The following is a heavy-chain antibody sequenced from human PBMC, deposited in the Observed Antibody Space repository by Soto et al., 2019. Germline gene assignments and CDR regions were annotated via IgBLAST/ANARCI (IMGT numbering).Heavy chain of an antibody. V-gene: IGHV4-34*01. CDR3: ARGGGVVPAATTFNWFDP. D-gene: IGHD2-2*01. Sequence: QVQLQQWGAGLLKPSETLSLTCAVYGGSFSGYYWSWIRQPPGKGLEWIGEINHSGSNNYNPSLKSLVTISVATSKNQFALKLSSVTAAETAVYYCARGGGVVPAATTFNWFDPWGQGTLVTVSS. CDR2: INHSGSN. CDR1: GGSFSGYY. J-gene: IGHJ5*02.